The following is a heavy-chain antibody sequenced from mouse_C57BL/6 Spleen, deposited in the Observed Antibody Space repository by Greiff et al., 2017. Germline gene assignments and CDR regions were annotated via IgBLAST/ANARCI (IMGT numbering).Heavy chain of an antibody. J-gene: IGHJ4*01. V-gene: IGHV1-55*01. CDR1: GYTFTSYW. CDR3: ARGGDYDSYYAMDY. CDR2: IYPGSGST. D-gene: IGHD2-4*01. Sequence: QVQLQQPGAELVKPGASVKMSCKASGYTFTSYWITWVKQRPGQGLEWIGYIYPGSGSTYYNEKFKSKATLTVDTSSSTDYMQLSSLTSEDSAIYYCARGGDYDSYYAMDYWGQGTSVTVSS.